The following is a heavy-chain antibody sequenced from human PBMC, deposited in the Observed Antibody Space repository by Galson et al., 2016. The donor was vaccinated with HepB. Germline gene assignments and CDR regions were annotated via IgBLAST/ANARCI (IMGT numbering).Heavy chain of an antibody. V-gene: IGHV1-69*13. CDR2: IIPFFNTA. CDR3: ARAPPDCRGCGCYARFLDH. CDR1: GGTFSSYA. Sequence: SVKVSCKASGGTFSSYAISWVRQAPGQGLEWMAGIIPFFNTANYAQKFQGRVTITADESTGTAYMELSGLISEDTAVYYCARAPPDCRGCGCYARFLDHGGQGTFVTVSS. J-gene: IGHJ4*02. D-gene: IGHD2-15*01.